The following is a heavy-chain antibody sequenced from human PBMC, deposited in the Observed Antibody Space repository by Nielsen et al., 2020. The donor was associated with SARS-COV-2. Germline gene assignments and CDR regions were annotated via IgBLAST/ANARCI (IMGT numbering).Heavy chain of an antibody. V-gene: IGHV3-48*02. CDR2: IASSDKTT. CDR3: ARGMYGMGSYVFDY. D-gene: IGHD3-10*01. J-gene: IGHJ4*02. Sequence: GGSLRLSCGASGFTISSSFMSWVRQAPGKGLEWVSYIASSDKTTYYADSVKGRFTVSRDNAKNSLYLQMSSLRDEDTAVYYCARGMYGMGSYVFDYWGQGTLVTVSS. CDR1: GFTISSSF.